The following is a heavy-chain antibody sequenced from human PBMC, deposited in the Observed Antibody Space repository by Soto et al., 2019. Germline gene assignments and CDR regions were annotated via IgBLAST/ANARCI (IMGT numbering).Heavy chain of an antibody. V-gene: IGHV4-38-2*02. CDR1: GYPISSGYF. D-gene: IGHD3-10*01. CDR3: ARDRRYYGSGRSNGMDV. Sequence: PSETLSLTCVVSGYPISSGYFWGWIRQPPGKGLEWIGTISHSGSTYSNPSLKSRVIISLDTSKNQFSLKLRSVTAADTAVYYCARDRRYYGSGRSNGMDVWGQGTTVTVSS. CDR2: ISHSGST. J-gene: IGHJ6*02.